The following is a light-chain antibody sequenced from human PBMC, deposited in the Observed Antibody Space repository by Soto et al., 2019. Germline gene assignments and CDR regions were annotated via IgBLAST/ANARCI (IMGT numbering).Light chain of an antibody. CDR1: SSDVGGYNY. CDR3: SSYTSTSTPFV. Sequence: QSALTPPASVSGSPGQSIAISCTGTSSDVGGYNYVSWYQQHPGKAPKLLIYDVSNRPSGLSNRFSGSKSGNTASLTISGLHAEDEADYYCSSYTSTSTPFVFGTGTKVTVL. J-gene: IGLJ1*01. V-gene: IGLV2-14*01. CDR2: DVS.